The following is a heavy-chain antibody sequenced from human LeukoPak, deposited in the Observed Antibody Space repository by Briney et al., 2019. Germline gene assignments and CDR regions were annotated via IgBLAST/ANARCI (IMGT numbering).Heavy chain of an antibody. Sequence: GGSLRLSCAASGFTFSSYAMGWVRQAPGRGLEWVSSLSGSGSSTYYADSVRGRFTISRDRSKNTLYVQMNSLRAEDTAVYYCAKFDYGDYWGQGTLVTVSS. CDR3: AKFDYGDY. CDR1: GFTFSSYA. CDR2: LSGSGSST. J-gene: IGHJ4*02. V-gene: IGHV3-23*01.